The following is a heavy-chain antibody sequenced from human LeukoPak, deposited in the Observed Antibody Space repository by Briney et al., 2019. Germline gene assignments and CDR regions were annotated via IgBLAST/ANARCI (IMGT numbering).Heavy chain of an antibody. CDR1: GGSLSGYY. V-gene: IGHV4-34*01. J-gene: IGHJ4*02. Sequence: SATLSLTCAVYGGSLSGYYWGWVRQPPGKGLEWLGGMHLSGGTNYNPSLKSRITISLDTSKIQFNLKLISVTAADTALYYSARGLDQSKFGYWGQGTLVTVSS. CDR2: MHLSGGT. D-gene: IGHD1/OR15-1a*01. CDR3: ARGLDQSKFGY.